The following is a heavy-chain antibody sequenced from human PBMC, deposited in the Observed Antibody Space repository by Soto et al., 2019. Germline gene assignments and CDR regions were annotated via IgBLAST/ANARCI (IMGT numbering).Heavy chain of an antibody. Sequence: QLQLQESGPGLVKPSETLSLTCSVSDDSINSDKYYWGWIRQPPGKGLEWIGSIYYRGNAYYNPSLKPRVTISLDKSKSPFSLKLNSVTAAASAVYFCARLEVLATISYYFDFWGPGALVTVSS. V-gene: IGHV4-39*01. J-gene: IGHJ4*02. CDR2: IYYRGNA. CDR1: DDSINSDKYY. CDR3: ARLEVLATISYYFDF. D-gene: IGHD2-8*02.